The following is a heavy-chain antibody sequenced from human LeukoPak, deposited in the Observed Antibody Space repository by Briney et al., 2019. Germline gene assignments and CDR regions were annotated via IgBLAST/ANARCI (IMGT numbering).Heavy chain of an antibody. J-gene: IGHJ4*02. V-gene: IGHV3-30-3*01. CDR3: ARDREESPYYYDSSGYSDY. CDR2: ISYDGSNK. D-gene: IGHD3-22*01. Sequence: GRSLRLSCAASGFTFSSYAMHWVRQAPGKGLEWVAVISYDGSNKYYADSVKGRFTISRDNSKNTLYLQMNSLRAEDTAVYYCARDREESPYYYDSSGYSDYWGQGTLVTVSS. CDR1: GFTFSSYA.